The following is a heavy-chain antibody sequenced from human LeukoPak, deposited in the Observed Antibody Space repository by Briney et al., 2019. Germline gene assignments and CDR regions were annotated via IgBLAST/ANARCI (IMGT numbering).Heavy chain of an antibody. CDR3: ARGYDFWSGYYYRYFVY. CDR1: GGSFSGYY. D-gene: IGHD3-3*01. CDR2: INHSGST. J-gene: IGHJ4*02. Sequence: PSETLSLTCAVYGGSFSGYYWSWIRQPPGKGLEWIGEINHSGSTNYNPSLKSRVTISVEPSKNQFSLKLSSVTAADTAVYYCARGYDFWSGYYYRYFVYWGQGTLVTVSS. V-gene: IGHV4-34*01.